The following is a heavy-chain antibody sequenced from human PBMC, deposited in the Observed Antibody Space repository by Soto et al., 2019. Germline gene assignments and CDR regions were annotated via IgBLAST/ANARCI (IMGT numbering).Heavy chain of an antibody. D-gene: IGHD1-26*01. J-gene: IGHJ6*02. CDR3: AKDSGGSYYSYYYYYGMDV. CDR2: ISYDGSNK. V-gene: IGHV3-30*18. CDR1: GFTFSSYG. Sequence: GGSLRLSCAASGFTFSSYGMHWVRQAPGKGLEWVVVISYDGSNKYYADSVKGRFTISRDNSKNTLYLQMNSLRAEDTAVYYCAKDSGGSYYSYYYYYGMDVWGQGTTVTVSS.